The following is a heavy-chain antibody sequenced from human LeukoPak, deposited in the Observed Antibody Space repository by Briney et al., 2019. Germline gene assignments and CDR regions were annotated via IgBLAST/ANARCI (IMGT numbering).Heavy chain of an antibody. V-gene: IGHV3-48*03. J-gene: IGHJ4*02. CDR3: VRYLHY. CDR2: IGTVGTPASSAYVT. Sequence: PGGSLRLSCAASGFSFSTPEMNWVRQAPGKGLEWIAHIGTVGTPASSAYVTYYADSVKGRFTISRDNANNLLSLRMNSLRAEDTTLYYCVRYLHYGGQGTLVTVSS. CDR1: GFSFSTPE.